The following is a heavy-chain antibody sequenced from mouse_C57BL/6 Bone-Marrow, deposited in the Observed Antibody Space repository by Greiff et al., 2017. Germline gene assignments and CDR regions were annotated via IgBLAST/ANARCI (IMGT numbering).Heavy chain of an antibody. CDR1: GYTFTSYG. D-gene: IGHD2-1*01. J-gene: IGHJ2*01. CDR2: IYPISGNT. Sequence: QVQLQQSGAELARPGASVKLSCKASGYTFTSYGISWVKQRTGQGLEWMGEIYPISGNTYYNEKVKGTATLPADKSSSTAYMELRSLTSEDSSFYFCARSGDGNHDYWGQGTTLTVSS. CDR3: ARSGDGNHDY. V-gene: IGHV1-81*01.